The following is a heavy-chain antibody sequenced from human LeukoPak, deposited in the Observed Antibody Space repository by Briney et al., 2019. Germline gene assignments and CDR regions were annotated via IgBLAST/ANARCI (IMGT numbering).Heavy chain of an antibody. CDR1: GXSFTSYC. J-gene: IGHJ4*02. Sequence: GESLKISSKGSGXSFTSYCIGWVRQMPGKGLEWMGIIYPGDSDTRYSPSFQGQVTISADKSTSTAYLQWSSLKASDTAMYYCARRSSGWYQDYWGQGTLVTVSS. V-gene: IGHV5-51*01. CDR3: ARRSSGWYQDY. D-gene: IGHD6-19*01. CDR2: IYPGDSDT.